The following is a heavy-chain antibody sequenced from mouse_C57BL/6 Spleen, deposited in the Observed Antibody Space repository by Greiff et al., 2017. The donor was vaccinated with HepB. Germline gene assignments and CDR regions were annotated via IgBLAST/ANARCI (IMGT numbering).Heavy chain of an antibody. D-gene: IGHD1-1*01. CDR3: ARSKHGSSYYAMDY. CDR2: IYPGSGST. CDR1: GYTFTSYW. J-gene: IGHJ4*01. Sequence: VQLQQPGAELVKPGASVKMSCKASGYTFTSYWITWVKQRPGQGLEWIGDIYPGSGSTNYNEKFKSKATLTVDTSSSTAYMQLSSLTSEDSAVYYCARSKHGSSYYAMDYWGQGTSVTVSS. V-gene: IGHV1-55*01.